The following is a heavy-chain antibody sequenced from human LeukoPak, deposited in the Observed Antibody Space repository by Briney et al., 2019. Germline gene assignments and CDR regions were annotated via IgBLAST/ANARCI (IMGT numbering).Heavy chain of an antibody. CDR3: ARVTAVAAVYFFDS. V-gene: IGHV3-7*05. CDR1: RFTFSNYW. D-gene: IGHD6-19*01. Sequence: GGSLRLSCAASRFTFSNYWMNWVRQAPGKGLEWVANIKDDGREKYYVDSVKGRFTISRDNAKNSLYLQMNSLRGEDTAVYYCARVTAVAAVYFFDSWGQGTLVTVSS. J-gene: IGHJ4*01. CDR2: IKDDGREK.